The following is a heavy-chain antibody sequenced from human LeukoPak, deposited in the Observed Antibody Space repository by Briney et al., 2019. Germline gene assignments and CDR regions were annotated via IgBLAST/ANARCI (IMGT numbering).Heavy chain of an antibody. Sequence: SETLSLTXTVSGGSVISSDYYWGWIRQPPGEGLEWIASISYRGRTYYNPSLKSRATTSVDTSKSQFSLKLRSVTAADTAVYYCVRHSSSPSGNNWFDPWGQGTLVTVSS. V-gene: IGHV4-39*01. D-gene: IGHD6-6*01. CDR3: VRHSSSPSGNNWFDP. CDR1: GGSVISSDYY. J-gene: IGHJ5*02. CDR2: ISYRGRT.